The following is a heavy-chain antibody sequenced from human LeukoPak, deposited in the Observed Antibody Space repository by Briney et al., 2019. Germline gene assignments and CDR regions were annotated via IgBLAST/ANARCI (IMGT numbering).Heavy chain of an antibody. CDR3: ARGPSIAARYDAFDI. V-gene: IGHV3-48*03. CDR2: ISSSGNTI. D-gene: IGHD6-6*01. J-gene: IGHJ3*02. Sequence: GGSLRLPCATSEFTFTSYELNWVCQAPGKGLEWVSYISSSGNTISYADSVKGRFTISRDNAKNSLYLQVISLRAEDTAVYYCARGPSIAARYDAFDIWGQGTMVTVSS. CDR1: EFTFTSYE.